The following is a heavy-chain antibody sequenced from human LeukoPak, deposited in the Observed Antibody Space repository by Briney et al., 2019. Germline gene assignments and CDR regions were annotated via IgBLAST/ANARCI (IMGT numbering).Heavy chain of an antibody. D-gene: IGHD2-2*01. Sequence: GSLRLSCAASGFTFSSYSMNWVRQPPGKGLEWIGEINHSGSTNYNPSLKSRVTISVDTSKNQFSLKLSSVTAADTAVYYCARGESDCSSTSCYGWFDPWGQGTLVTVSS. CDR1: GFTFSSYS. CDR2: INHSGST. J-gene: IGHJ5*02. V-gene: IGHV4-34*01. CDR3: ARGESDCSSTSCYGWFDP.